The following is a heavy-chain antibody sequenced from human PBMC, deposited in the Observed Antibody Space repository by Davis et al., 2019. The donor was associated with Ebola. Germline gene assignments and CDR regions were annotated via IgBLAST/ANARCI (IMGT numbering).Heavy chain of an antibody. CDR3: ARANWNDRGPFDY. Sequence: ASVKVSCKASGYTFTDSYIHWVRQAPGQGLEYMGWINPNNGDTYYAPKFQGRVTLTRDTSISTAFMELSRLKPDDTAVYYCARANWNDRGPFDYWGQGTLVTVSS. CDR1: GYTFTDSY. D-gene: IGHD1-1*01. J-gene: IGHJ4*02. V-gene: IGHV1-2*02. CDR2: INPNNGDT.